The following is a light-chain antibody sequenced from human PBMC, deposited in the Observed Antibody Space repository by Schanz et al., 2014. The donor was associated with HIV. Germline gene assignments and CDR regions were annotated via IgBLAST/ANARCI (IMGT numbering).Light chain of an antibody. CDR2: DVT. CDR1: SSDVGGYDY. CDR3: SSYTSSSTWV. Sequence: QSVLTQPASVSGSPGQSITISCTGDSSDVGGYDYVSWYQQHPGKAPKLIIYDVTDRPSGVSNRFSGSKSGNTASLTISGLQPEDEADYYCSSYTSSSTWVFGGGTKLTVL. J-gene: IGLJ3*02. V-gene: IGLV2-14*03.